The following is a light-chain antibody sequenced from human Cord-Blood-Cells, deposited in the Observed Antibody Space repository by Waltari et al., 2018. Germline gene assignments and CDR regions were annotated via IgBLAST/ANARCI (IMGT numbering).Light chain of an antibody. CDR3: SSYACSNNLV. CDR2: EVS. Sequence: QSALTQPPSASGSPGQSVTISCTGTSSDVGGYNYVSWYQQHPGKAPKLMIYEVSKRPSGVPDRFSGSNSGNTASLTVSGLQAEDEADYYCSSYACSNNLVFGGGTKLTVL. CDR1: SSDVGGYNY. J-gene: IGLJ2*01. V-gene: IGLV2-8*01.